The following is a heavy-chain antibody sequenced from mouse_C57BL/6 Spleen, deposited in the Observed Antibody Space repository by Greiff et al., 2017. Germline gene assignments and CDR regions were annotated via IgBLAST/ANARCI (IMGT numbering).Heavy chain of an antibody. CDR1: GYAFSSYW. V-gene: IGHV1-80*01. J-gene: IGHJ2*01. CDR2: IYPGDGDT. CDR3: ARSMYYGSSSYFDY. Sequence: VKLQESGAELVKPGASVKISCKASGYAFSSYWMNWVKQRPGKGLEWIGQIYPGDGDTNYNGKFKGKATLTADKSSSTAYMQLSSLTSEDSAVYFCARSMYYGSSSYFDYWGQGTTLTVSS. D-gene: IGHD1-1*01.